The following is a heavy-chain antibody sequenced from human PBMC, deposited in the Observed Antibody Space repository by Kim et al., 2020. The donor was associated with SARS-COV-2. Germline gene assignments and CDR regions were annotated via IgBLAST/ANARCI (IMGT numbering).Heavy chain of an antibody. CDR2: ISYDGSNK. CDR1: EFTFSSYG. CDR3: AKSYSGSYWSPFDY. D-gene: IGHD1-26*01. J-gene: IGHJ4*02. V-gene: IGHV3-30*18. Sequence: GGSLRLSCAASEFTFSSYGMHWVRQAPGKGLEWVAVISYDGSNKYYADSVKGRLTISRDNSKNTLYLQMNSLRAEDTAVYYCAKSYSGSYWSPFDYWGQGTLVTVSS.